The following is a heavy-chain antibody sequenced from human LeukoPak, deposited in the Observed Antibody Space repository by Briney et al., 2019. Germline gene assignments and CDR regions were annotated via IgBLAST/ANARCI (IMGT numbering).Heavy chain of an antibody. CDR3: ASPGGRNYYYYMDV. CDR1: GYTFTGYY. CDR2: INPNSGAT. J-gene: IGHJ6*03. V-gene: IGHV1-2*02. Sequence: ASVKVSCKASGYTFTGYYMHWVRQAPGQGLEWMGWINPNSGATNYAQKFQGRVTMTRDTSISTAYMELSRLRSDDTAVYYCASPGGRNYYYYMDVWGKGTTVTVSS. D-gene: IGHD1-26*01.